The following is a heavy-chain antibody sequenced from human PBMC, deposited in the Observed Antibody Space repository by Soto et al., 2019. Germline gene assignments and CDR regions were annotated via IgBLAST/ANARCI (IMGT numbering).Heavy chain of an antibody. CDR3: AALTQGYSGGWQMDGGWFDP. V-gene: IGHV1-69*13. D-gene: IGHD6-19*01. CDR2: IIPIFGTA. CDR1: GGTFSSYA. Sequence: GASVKVSCKASGGTFSSYAISWVRQAPGQGLEWMGGIIPIFGTANYAQKFQGRVTITADESTSTAYMELSSLRSEDTAVYYCAALTQGYSGGWQMDGGWFDPWGQRTLVTVSS. J-gene: IGHJ5*02.